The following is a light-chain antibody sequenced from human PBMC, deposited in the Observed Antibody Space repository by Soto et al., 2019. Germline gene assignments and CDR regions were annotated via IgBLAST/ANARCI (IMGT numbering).Light chain of an antibody. CDR3: QQYNKWPPF. Sequence: EIVMTQSPATLSVSPGERATLSCRASQSVSSNLAWYQQKPGQAPRLLIYGASTRATGIPARFSGSGSGTEFTLTISSLQSEDFAVYYCQQYNKWPPFFGGGTKVEIK. CDR1: QSVSSN. CDR2: GAS. J-gene: IGKJ4*01. V-gene: IGKV3-15*01.